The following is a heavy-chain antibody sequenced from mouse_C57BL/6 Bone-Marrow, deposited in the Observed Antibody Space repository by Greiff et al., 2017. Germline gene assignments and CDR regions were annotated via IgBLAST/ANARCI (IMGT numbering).Heavy chain of an antibody. Sequence: QVQLQQPGAELVMPGASVKLSCKASGYTFTSYWMPWVKQRPGQGLEWIGEIDPSDSYTNYNQKFKGKSTLTVDKSSSTAYMQLSSLTSEDSAVYYCARGGYGNPFAYWGQGTLVTVSA. CDR1: GYTFTSYW. J-gene: IGHJ3*01. V-gene: IGHV1-69*01. D-gene: IGHD2-1*01. CDR2: IDPSDSYT. CDR3: ARGGYGNPFAY.